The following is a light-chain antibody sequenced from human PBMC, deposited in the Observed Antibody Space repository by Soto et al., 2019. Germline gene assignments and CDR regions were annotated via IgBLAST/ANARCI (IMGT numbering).Light chain of an antibody. CDR3: QQSRTTPYT. Sequence: QRTESPSCLSRCVRGRVNINCRASQTINKNLNWYQQKPGQAPNLLIYSASDFQSGVPSRFIGSGSGTAYTLTLRGLQPEDFAIYYCQQSRTTPYTFGQGTRLEIK. V-gene: IGKV1-39*01. CDR2: SAS. J-gene: IGKJ5*01. CDR1: QTINKN.